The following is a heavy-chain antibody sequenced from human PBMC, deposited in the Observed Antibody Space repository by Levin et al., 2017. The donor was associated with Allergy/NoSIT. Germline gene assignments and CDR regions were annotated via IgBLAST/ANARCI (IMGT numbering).Heavy chain of an antibody. Sequence: GGSLRLSCAASGFTFSSFGMHWIRQAPGKGLEWISYIITSGTHTSYADSVKGRFTISRDNANNLVFLQMNSLRAEDTAVYYCAGRYGSGTYYQGNNYWGQGTLVTVSS. CDR2: IITSGTHT. V-gene: IGHV3-21*05. J-gene: IGHJ4*02. D-gene: IGHD3-10*01. CDR1: GFTFSSFG. CDR3: AGRYGSGTYYQGNNY.